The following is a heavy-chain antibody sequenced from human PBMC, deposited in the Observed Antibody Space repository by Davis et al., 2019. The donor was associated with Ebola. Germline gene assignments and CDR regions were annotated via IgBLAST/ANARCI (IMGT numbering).Heavy chain of an antibody. CDR2: IIPILGIA. J-gene: IGHJ6*02. CDR3: ARRLLWSGYYYYYGMDV. Sequence: AASVKVSCKASGGTFSSYAISWVRQAPGQGLEWMGRIIPILGIANYAQKFQGRVTITRDTSASTAYMELSSLRSEDTAVYYCARRLLWSGYYYYYGMDVWGQGTTVTVSS. D-gene: IGHD2/OR15-2a*01. CDR1: GGTFSSYA. V-gene: IGHV1-69*04.